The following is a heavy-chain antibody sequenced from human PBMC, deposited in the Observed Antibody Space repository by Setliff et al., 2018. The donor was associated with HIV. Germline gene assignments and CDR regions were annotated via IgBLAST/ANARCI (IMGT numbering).Heavy chain of an antibody. CDR1: GVTFCSAQ. J-gene: IGHJ6*02. CDR2: ISGSSSYY. CDR3: ARDGGIAAPRGYYYGMDV. V-gene: IGHV3-21*01. D-gene: IGHD6-13*01. Sequence: PGGSLRLSCVASGVTFCSAQMNWVRQAPGQGLEWVSSISGSSSYYYIADSVKGRFTISRDNAKNSLYLQMNSLRAEDTAVYYCARDGGIAAPRGYYYGMDVWGQGTTVTVSS.